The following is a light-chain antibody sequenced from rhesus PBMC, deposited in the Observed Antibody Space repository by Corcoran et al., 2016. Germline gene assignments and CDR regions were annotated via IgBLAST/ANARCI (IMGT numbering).Light chain of an antibody. CDR1: QSISSW. CDR3: QPYSSSPLT. V-gene: IGKV1-22*01. J-gene: IGKJ4*01. Sequence: DIQMTQSPSSLSASVGDTVTITCRASQSISSWLAWYQQKPGKAPKLLIYKGSILQSGVPSRFSGSGSVTDFTLTISSLQSEDFVTYYCQPYSSSPLTFGGGTKVELK. CDR2: KGS.